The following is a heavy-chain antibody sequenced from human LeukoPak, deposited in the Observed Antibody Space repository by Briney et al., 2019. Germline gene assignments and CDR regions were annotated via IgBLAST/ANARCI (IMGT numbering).Heavy chain of an antibody. CDR1: GFTFSSYG. D-gene: IGHD5-18*01. J-gene: IGHJ4*02. CDR2: ISYDGSNK. V-gene: IGHV3-30*18. CDR3: AKSYSYGVSGYFDY. Sequence: PGRSLRLSCAASGFTFSSYGMRWIRQAPGKGLEWVAVISYDGSNKYYADSVKGRFTISRDNSKSTLYLQMNSLRAEDTAVYYCAKSYSYGVSGYFDYWGQGTLVTVSS.